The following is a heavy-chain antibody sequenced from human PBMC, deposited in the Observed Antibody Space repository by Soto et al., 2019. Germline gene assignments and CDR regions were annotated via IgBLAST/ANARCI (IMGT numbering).Heavy chain of an antibody. CDR3: ARGAMANFDY. CDR2: FIAMLGTP. CDR1: GGTFGSHG. D-gene: IGHD5-18*01. Sequence: SVKVSCKASGGTFGSHGSAWVRQAPGQGREWMGGFIAMLGTPTYAKKVQGRATITADESLTSSYLELRSLRSEDTAMYFCARGAMANFDYWGQGTVVTVSS. J-gene: IGHJ4*02. V-gene: IGHV1-69*13.